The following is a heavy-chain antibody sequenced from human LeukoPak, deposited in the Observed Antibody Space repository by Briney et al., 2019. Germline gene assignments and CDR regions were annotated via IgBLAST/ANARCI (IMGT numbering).Heavy chain of an antibody. CDR3: ASHPLERGFDP. CDR1: GYTFTGYY. CDR2: INPNSGGT. V-gene: IGHV1-2*02. Sequence: ASVKVSCKASGYTFTGYYMHWVRQAPGQGLEWMGWINPNSGGTNHAQKFQGRVTMTRDTSISTAYMELSRLRSDDTAVYYCASHPLERGFDPWGQGTLVTVSS. J-gene: IGHJ5*02. D-gene: IGHD1-1*01.